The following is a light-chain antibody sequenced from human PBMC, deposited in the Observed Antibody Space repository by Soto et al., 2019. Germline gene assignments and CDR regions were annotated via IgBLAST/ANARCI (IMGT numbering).Light chain of an antibody. Sequence: QAVLAQPPSASGTLGQRVTISCSGSSSNIGSNYVFWYQHFPGTAPKVLIYNNNQRPSGVPDRISGSKSGTSASLAISGLRSEDEAEYYCATWDGSLNGVVFGGGTKVTVL. CDR2: NNN. CDR3: ATWDGSLNGVV. J-gene: IGLJ2*01. V-gene: IGLV1-47*02. CDR1: SSNIGSNY.